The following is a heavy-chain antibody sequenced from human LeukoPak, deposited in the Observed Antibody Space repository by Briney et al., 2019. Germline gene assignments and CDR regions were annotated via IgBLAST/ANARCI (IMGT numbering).Heavy chain of an antibody. J-gene: IGHJ4*02. D-gene: IGHD3-3*01. CDR1: GGSISSSNW. CDR2: IYHSGST. CDR3: VRLRFLEWSSFDY. V-gene: IGHV4-4*02. Sequence: SETLSLTCAVSGGSISSSNWWSWVRQPPGKGLEWIGEIYHSGSTNYNPSLKSRVTISVDKSKNQFSLKLSSVTAADTAVYYCVRLRFLEWSSFDYWGQGTLVTVSS.